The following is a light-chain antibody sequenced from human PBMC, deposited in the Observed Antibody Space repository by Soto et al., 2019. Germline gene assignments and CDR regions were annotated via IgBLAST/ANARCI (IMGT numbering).Light chain of an antibody. V-gene: IGLV1-51*01. Sequence: QSVLTQPPSVSAAPGQKVTIPCSGSSSNVGSNCVSWYQQLPGTAPKLLIYDNGKRSSGIPDRFSGSQSGTSATLGITGLQTGDEADYYCGTWDNSLSAVFGGGTKGTVL. CDR1: SSNVGSNC. CDR3: GTWDNSLSAV. CDR2: DNG. J-gene: IGLJ2*01.